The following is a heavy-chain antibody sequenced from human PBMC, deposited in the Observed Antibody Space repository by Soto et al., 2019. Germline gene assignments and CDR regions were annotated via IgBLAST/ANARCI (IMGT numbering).Heavy chain of an antibody. J-gene: IGHJ4*02. Sequence: QVQLVQSGAEVKKPGSSVKVSCKTSGGTLSNYAISCLRQAPGQGPEWMGSIIPIFDTANYAQKFQGRVTITADESTSTVYMELSSLRSEDTAVYYCAREGVDSDVVTFFDYWGQGTLVTVSS. CDR1: GGTLSNYA. V-gene: IGHV1-69*15. D-gene: IGHD5-18*01. CDR2: IIPIFDTA. CDR3: AREGVDSDVVTFFDY.